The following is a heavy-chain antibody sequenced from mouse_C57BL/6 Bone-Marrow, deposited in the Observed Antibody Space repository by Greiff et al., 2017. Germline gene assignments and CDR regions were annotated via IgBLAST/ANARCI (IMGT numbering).Heavy chain of an antibody. J-gene: IGHJ3*01. CDR1: GYTFTGYW. V-gene: IGHV1-9*01. D-gene: IGHD1-1*01. CDR2: ILPGSGST. Sequence: QVQLQQSGAELMKPGASVKLSCKASGYTFTGYWIEWVKQRPGHGLEWIGEILPGSGSTNYNEKFKGKATFTADTSSNTAYMQLSSLTTEDSAIYYCARGIYCYGSSYGWFAYWGQGTLVTVSA. CDR3: ARGIYCYGSSYGWFAY.